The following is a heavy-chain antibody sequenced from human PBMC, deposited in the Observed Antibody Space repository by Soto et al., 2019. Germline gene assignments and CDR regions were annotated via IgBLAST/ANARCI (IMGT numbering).Heavy chain of an antibody. D-gene: IGHD3-3*01. CDR2: ISTTSSSI. J-gene: IGHJ4*02. V-gene: IGHV3-48*02. CDR1: GFTFSSYS. CDR3: ARKGVAFDY. Sequence: GGSLRLSCLASGFTFSSYSMNWVRQAPGKGLEWISYISTTSSSIYYADSVKGRFTISRDNAKNSLFLQMNSLRDEDTAVYYCARKGVAFDYWGQGALVTVSS.